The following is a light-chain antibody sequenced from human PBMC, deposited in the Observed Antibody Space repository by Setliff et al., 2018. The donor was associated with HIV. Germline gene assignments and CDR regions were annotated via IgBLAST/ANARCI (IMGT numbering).Light chain of an antibody. J-gene: IGLJ1*01. CDR1: SGDVGGYNR. CDR3: SSYTSSSTPYV. CDR2: DVS. Sequence: QSALTQPPSVSGSPGQSVTISCTGTSGDVGGYNRVSWYQQPPGTAPKLMIYDVSSRPSGVPDRFSGSKSGYTASLTISGLQAEDEADYYCSSYTSSSTPYVFGTGTKVTVL. V-gene: IGLV2-18*02.